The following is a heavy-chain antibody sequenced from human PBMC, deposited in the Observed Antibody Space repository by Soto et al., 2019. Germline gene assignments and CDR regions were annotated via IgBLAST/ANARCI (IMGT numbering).Heavy chain of an antibody. CDR3: ARDPIETAVDHDAFDI. D-gene: IGHD6-19*01. J-gene: IGHJ3*02. Sequence: ASVKVSCKASGYTFTSYAMHWVRQAPGQRLEWMGWINAGNGNTKYSQKFQGRVTITRDTSASTAYMELSSLRSEDTAVYYCARDPIETAVDHDAFDIWGQGTMVTVSS. CDR2: INAGNGNT. CDR1: GYTFTSYA. V-gene: IGHV1-3*01.